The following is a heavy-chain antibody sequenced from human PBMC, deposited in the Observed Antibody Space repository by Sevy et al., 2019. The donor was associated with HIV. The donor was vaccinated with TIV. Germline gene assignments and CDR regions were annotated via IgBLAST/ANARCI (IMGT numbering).Heavy chain of an antibody. CDR3: ARDYASGSYSIMAGY. Sequence: ASLKVSCKASGDTFFSYLITWVRQAPGQGLEWMGTIIPIYNTPVYAQKFQGRVTITADESTTTAYMELSSLKSEDTAVYYCARDYASGSYSIMAGYWGQGTLVTVSS. V-gene: IGHV1-69*13. CDR2: IIPIYNTP. D-gene: IGHD3-10*01. J-gene: IGHJ4*02. CDR1: GDTFFSYL.